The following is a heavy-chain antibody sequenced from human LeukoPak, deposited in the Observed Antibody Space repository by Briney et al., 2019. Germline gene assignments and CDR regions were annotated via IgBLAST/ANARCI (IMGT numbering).Heavy chain of an antibody. Sequence: SETLSLTCAVYGGSFSGYYWSWVRQPPGKGLEWIGEINHSGNTNYNPSLKSRVTISVDTSKNQFSLKLSSVTAADTAVYYCARGPYDSSRDWGQGTLVTVSS. J-gene: IGHJ4*02. CDR3: ARGPYDSSRD. CDR2: INHSGNT. V-gene: IGHV4-34*01. D-gene: IGHD3-22*01. CDR1: GGSFSGYY.